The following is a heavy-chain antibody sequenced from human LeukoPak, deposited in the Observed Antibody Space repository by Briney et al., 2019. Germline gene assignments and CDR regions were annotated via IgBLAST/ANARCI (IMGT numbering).Heavy chain of an antibody. CDR1: GYTFTNYG. CDR3: ARGLIYYDSTPPKAFDI. J-gene: IGHJ3*02. CDR2: IIPIFGTA. D-gene: IGHD3-22*01. V-gene: IGHV1-69*05. Sequence: HVASVKVSCKASGYTFTNYGVSWVRQAPGQGLEWMGGIIPIFGTANYAQKFQGRVTITTDESTSTAYMELSSLRSEDTAVYYCARGLIYYDSTPPKAFDIWGQGTMVTVSS.